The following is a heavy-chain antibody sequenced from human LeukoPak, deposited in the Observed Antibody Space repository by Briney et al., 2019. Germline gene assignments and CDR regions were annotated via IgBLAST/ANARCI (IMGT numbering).Heavy chain of an antibody. D-gene: IGHD3-10*01. Sequence: SETLSLTCTVSGGSISSSSYYWGWIRQPPGKGLEWIGSIYYSGSTYYNPSLKSRVTISVDTSKNQFSLKLSSVTAADTAVYYCARWFSNDAFDIWGQGTMVTVSS. CDR1: GGSISSSSYY. V-gene: IGHV4-39*07. CDR2: IYYSGST. J-gene: IGHJ3*02. CDR3: ARWFSNDAFDI.